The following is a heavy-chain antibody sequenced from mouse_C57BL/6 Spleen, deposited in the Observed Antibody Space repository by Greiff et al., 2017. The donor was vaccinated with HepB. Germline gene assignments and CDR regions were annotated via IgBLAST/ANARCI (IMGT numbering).Heavy chain of an antibody. CDR3: ARWVEGDGSLYYFDY. D-gene: IGHD2-3*01. Sequence: QVQLQQPGAELVRPGSSVKLSCKASGYTFTSYWMHWVKQRPIQGLEWIGNIDPSDSETHYNQKFKDKATLTVDKSSSTAYMQLSSLTSEDSAVYYCARWVEGDGSLYYFDYWGQGTTLTVSS. CDR2: IDPSDSET. J-gene: IGHJ2*01. CDR1: GYTFTSYW. V-gene: IGHV1-52*01.